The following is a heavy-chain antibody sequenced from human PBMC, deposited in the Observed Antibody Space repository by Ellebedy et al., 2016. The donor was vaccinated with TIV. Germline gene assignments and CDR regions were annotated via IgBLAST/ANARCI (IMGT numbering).Heavy chain of an antibody. V-gene: IGHV1-46*02. Sequence: AASVKVSCKASGYTFDNYYIHWVRQTPGQGLEWMGIINPRDGSISYVQKFQDKVIMTRDTSTSTVYMELSSLKSEDTAVYYCARGGGTYGGDSGGIFDYWGQGSLVTVSS. CDR3: ARGGGTYGGDSGGIFDY. CDR1: GYTFDNYY. J-gene: IGHJ4*02. CDR2: INPRDGSI. D-gene: IGHD4-23*01.